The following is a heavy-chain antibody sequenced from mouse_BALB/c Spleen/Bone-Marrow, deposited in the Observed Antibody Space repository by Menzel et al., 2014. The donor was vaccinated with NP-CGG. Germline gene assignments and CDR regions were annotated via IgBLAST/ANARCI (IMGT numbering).Heavy chain of an antibody. CDR1: GYTFSSYW. V-gene: IGHV1-9*01. J-gene: IGHJ2*01. D-gene: IGHD3-3*01. Sequence: QVQLQQSGAELMKPGASVKLSCKATGYTFSSYWIEWVKQRPGHGLEWIGEILPGSNSTNYNEKFKGKATFTANTSSNTAYIQLSSLTSKDSAVYYCARWRFRGCAYWGQGTTLTVSS. CDR2: ILPGSNST. CDR3: ARWRFRGCAY.